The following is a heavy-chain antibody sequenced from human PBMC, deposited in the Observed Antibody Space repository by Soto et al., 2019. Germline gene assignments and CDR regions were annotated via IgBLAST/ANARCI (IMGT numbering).Heavy chain of an antibody. CDR3: ARGHAAYSYGSGSSKPTY. J-gene: IGHJ4*02. D-gene: IGHD3-10*01. Sequence: QVQLQQWGAGLLKPSETLSLTCAVYGGSFSGYYWSWIRQRPGTGLEWIGEINHSGSTNYNPSLNNRVTISVDTSKNRFSLKLGARTAAHTSVYHCARGHAAYSYGSGSSKPTYWGQGTLVTVSS. CDR2: INHSGST. V-gene: IGHV4-34*01. CDR1: GGSFSGYY.